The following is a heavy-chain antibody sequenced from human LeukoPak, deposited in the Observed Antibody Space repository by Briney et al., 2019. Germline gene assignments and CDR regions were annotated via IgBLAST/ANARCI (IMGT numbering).Heavy chain of an antibody. J-gene: IGHJ4*02. V-gene: IGHV3-11*04. D-gene: IGHD6-19*01. CDR2: ISSSGDSL. CDR1: GFTFSDAW. Sequence: GGSLRLSCAASGFTFSDAWMTWVRQAPGKGLEWVSYISSSGDSLYYADSVKGRFTISRDNARNSLYLQMNSLRAEDTAIYYCARMAVAGQYNDYWGQGTLVTVSS. CDR3: ARMAVAGQYNDY.